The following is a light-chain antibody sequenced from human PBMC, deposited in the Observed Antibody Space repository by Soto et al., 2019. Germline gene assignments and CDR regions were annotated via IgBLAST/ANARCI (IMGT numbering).Light chain of an antibody. CDR3: QQLNAYPLT. Sequence: EIVLTQSPGTLSLAPGDRATLSCRASQSVDSIYLAWYQQKPGQAPRLLIFGASRRATGIPDRFSGSGSGTDFTLTISRLEPEDFAVYYCQQLNAYPLTFGQGTRLEIK. CDR2: GAS. CDR1: QSVDSIY. J-gene: IGKJ5*01. V-gene: IGKV3-20*01.